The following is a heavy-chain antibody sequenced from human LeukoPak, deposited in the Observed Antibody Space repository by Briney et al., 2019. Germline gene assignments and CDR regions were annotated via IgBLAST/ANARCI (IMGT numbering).Heavy chain of an antibody. V-gene: IGHV4-34*01. CDR1: GGSFSGYY. CDR3: ARGGTGYDSSGYYFY. J-gene: IGHJ4*02. D-gene: IGHD3-22*01. Sequence: PSETLSLTCAVYGGSFSGYYWSWIRQPPGKGLEWIGSIYHSGSTYYNPSLKSRVTISVDTSKNQFSLKLSSVTAADTAVYYCARGGTGYDSSGYYFYWGQGTLVTVSS. CDR2: IYHSGST.